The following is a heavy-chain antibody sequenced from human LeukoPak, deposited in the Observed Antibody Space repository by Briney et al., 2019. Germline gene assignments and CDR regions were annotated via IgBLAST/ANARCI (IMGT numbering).Heavy chain of an antibody. CDR2: ISGSGGST. J-gene: IGHJ4*02. CDR3: AKAGEGYRGYFDY. D-gene: IGHD5-24*01. V-gene: IGHV3-23*01. Sequence: PGGSLRLSCAASGFTFSSYAMSWVRQAPGKGLEWVSAISGSGGSTYYADSVKGRFTISRDNSKNTLYLQMKSLRAEDTAVYYCAKAGEGYRGYFDYWGQGTLVTVSS. CDR1: GFTFSSYA.